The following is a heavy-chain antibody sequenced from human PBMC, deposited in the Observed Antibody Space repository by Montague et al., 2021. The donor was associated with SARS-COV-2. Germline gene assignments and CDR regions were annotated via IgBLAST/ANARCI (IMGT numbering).Heavy chain of an antibody. D-gene: IGHD4-17*01. CDR3: ARDYGDYSYYYGLDV. Sequence: TLSLTCTVPGGSISSGYFYWSWIRQPAGKGLEWIGLIYPGGNTNYNPSLKSRVTMSVDASKNQFSLKVSSVTAADTAVYYCARDYGDYSYYYGLDVWGQGTTVTVSS. CDR2: IYPGGNT. V-gene: IGHV4-61*02. CDR1: GGSISSGYFY. J-gene: IGHJ6*02.